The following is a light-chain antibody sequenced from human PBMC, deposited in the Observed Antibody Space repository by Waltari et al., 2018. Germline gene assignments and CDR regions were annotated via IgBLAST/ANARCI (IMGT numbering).Light chain of an antibody. CDR1: TSDLGGFDL. CDR2: EAS. Sequence: QSALTQPASVSASPGQSITIPCTGTTSDLGGFDLFPWFQQHPGEAPRLIIYEASKRPSGVSNRFSGSKSGTTASLTISGLQAEDEADYYCCSYAGSSSWVFGGGTKLTVL. J-gene: IGLJ3*02. CDR3: CSYAGSSSWV. V-gene: IGLV2-23*01.